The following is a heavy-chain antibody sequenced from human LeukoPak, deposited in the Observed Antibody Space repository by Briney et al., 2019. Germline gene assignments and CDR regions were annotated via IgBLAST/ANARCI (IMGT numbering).Heavy chain of an antibody. CDR1: GGSVSSYEYC. CDR2: TYYSGST. D-gene: IGHD3-9*01. Sequence: PSETLSLTCTVSGGSVSSYEYCWGWIRQPPGKGLEWIGNTYYSGSTYYNPSLKSRLTMSVDTSKNQFSLKMSSVTAADTAVYYCARLSKGRYFDYIFDHWGQGALVTVSS. CDR3: ARLSKGRYFDYIFDH. V-gene: IGHV4-39*01. J-gene: IGHJ4*02.